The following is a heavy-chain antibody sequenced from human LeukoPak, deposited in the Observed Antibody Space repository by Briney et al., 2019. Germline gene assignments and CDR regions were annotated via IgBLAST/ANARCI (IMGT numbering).Heavy chain of an antibody. CDR1: GFTVSSNY. CDR3: ASLRFLEWSPDGMDV. V-gene: IGHV3-66*02. Sequence: GSLRLSCAASGFTVSSNYMSWVRQAPGKGLEWVSVIYSGGSTYYADSVKGRFTISSDNSKNTLYLQMNSLRAEDTAVYYCASLRFLEWSPDGMDVWGQGTTVTVSS. J-gene: IGHJ6*02. D-gene: IGHD3-3*01. CDR2: IYSGGST.